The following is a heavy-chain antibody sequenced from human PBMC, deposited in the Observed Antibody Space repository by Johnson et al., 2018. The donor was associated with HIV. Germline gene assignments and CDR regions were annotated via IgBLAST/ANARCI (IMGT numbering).Heavy chain of an antibody. CDR3: ARGATLRCLEWFDAFDI. D-gene: IGHD3-3*01. Sequence: QVQLVESGGGVVQPGRSLRLSCAASAFTFRSYSMHWVRQAPGKGLEWVAVISYDGSNKYYADSVKGRFTISRDNSKNTLYLQLISLRAEDTAVYYCARGATLRCLEWFDAFDIWGQGTMVTVSS. CDR2: ISYDGSNK. CDR1: AFTFRSYS. V-gene: IGHV3-30-3*01. J-gene: IGHJ3*02.